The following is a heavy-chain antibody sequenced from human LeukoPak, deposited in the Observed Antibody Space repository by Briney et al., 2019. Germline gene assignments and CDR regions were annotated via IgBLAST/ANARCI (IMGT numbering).Heavy chain of an antibody. Sequence: GGSLRLSCAASGFTFDDYAMHWVRQAPGKGLEWVSGISWNSGSIGYADSVKGRFTISRDNAKNSLYLQMNSLRAEDTALYYCAKDVDQLWWLAFDYWGQGTLVTVSS. D-gene: IGHD2-21*01. CDR1: GFTFDDYA. V-gene: IGHV3-9*01. J-gene: IGHJ4*02. CDR3: AKDVDQLWWLAFDY. CDR2: ISWNSGSI.